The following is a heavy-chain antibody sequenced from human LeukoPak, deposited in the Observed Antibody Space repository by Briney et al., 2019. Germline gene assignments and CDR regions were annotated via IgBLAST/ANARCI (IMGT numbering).Heavy chain of an antibody. J-gene: IGHJ5*02. V-gene: IGHV1-2*02. CDR1: GYTFTGYY. CDR2: INPKSGGT. CDR3: ARENNWNFLNWFDP. D-gene: IGHD1-1*01. Sequence: ASVKVSCKASGYTFTGYYMHWVRQAPGQGLEWMGWINPKSGGTDYAQKFQGRVTMTRDTSISTAYMELSRLRSDNTAVYYCARENNWNFLNWFDPWGQGTLVTVSS.